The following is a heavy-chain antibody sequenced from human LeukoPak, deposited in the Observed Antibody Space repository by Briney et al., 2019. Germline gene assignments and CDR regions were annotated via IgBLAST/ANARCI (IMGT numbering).Heavy chain of an antibody. CDR3: AKDHTSYYDSSEGPADY. V-gene: IGHV3-23*01. J-gene: IGHJ4*02. CDR2: IGGSGGST. CDR1: GFTFSSYG. D-gene: IGHD3-22*01. Sequence: GGTLRLSRAASGFTFSSYGMSWVRQAPGKGLEWVSAIGGSGGSTYYADSVKGRFTISRDNSKNTLYLQMNSLRAEDTAVYYCAKDHTSYYDSSEGPADYWGQGTLVTVSS.